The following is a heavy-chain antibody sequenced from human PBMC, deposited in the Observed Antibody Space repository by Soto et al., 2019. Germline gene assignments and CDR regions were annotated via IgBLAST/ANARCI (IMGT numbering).Heavy chain of an antibody. J-gene: IGHJ4*02. CDR1: GGSISSDSYY. CDR2: ISYSGST. D-gene: IGHD3-16*01. CDR3: ARDRVMLTFGGASEEWGIDS. Sequence: SETLSLTCTVSGGSISSDSYYWGWIRQSPEKGLEWIASISYSGSTYYNPTLKSRVAISVDTSKNQFSLKLNSVTAADTAVYYCARDRVMLTFGGASEEWGIDSWGPGTLVTVSS. V-gene: IGHV4-39*07.